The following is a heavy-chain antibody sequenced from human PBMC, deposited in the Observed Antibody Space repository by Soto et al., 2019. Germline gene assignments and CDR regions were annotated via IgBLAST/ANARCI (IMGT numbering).Heavy chain of an antibody. Sequence: GXSLRLSCAASGFTFSDYYMSWIRQAPGKGLEWVSYISSSGSTIYYADSVKGRFTISRDNAKNSLYLQMNSLRAEDTAVYYCARDDDLQTLGYFDYWGQGTLVTVSS. CDR2: ISSSGSTI. CDR1: GFTFSDYY. D-gene: IGHD4-4*01. J-gene: IGHJ4*02. CDR3: ARDDDLQTLGYFDY. V-gene: IGHV3-11*01.